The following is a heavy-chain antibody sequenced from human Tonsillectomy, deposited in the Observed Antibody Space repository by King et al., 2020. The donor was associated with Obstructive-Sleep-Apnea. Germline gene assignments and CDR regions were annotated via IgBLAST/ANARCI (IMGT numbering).Heavy chain of an antibody. J-gene: IGHJ4*02. CDR2: INHSGST. V-gene: IGHV4-34*01. Sequence: VQLPQWGAGLLKPSETLSLTCAVYGGSFSGYYWSWLRQPPGKGLEWIGEINHSGSTNYNPSLKSRVTISVDTSKNQFSLKLSSVTAADTAVYYCASYYYDSSGYYSFDYWGQGTLVTVSS. CDR3: ASYYYDSSGYYSFDY. D-gene: IGHD3-22*01. CDR1: GGSFSGYY.